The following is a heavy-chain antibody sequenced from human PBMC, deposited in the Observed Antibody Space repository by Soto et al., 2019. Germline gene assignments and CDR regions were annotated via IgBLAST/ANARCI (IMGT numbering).Heavy chain of an antibody. V-gene: IGHV4-59*01. Sequence: SETLSLTCTVSGGSISSYYWSWIRQPPGKGLEWIGYIYYSGSTNYNPSLKSRVTISVDTSKNQFSLKLSSVTAADTAVYYCARAKAPNWFDPWGQGTLVTVS. CDR1: GGSISSYY. J-gene: IGHJ5*02. CDR2: IYYSGST. CDR3: ARAKAPNWFDP.